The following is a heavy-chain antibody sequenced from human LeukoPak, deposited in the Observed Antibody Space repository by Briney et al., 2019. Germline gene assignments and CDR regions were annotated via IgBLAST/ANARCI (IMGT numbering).Heavy chain of an antibody. Sequence: ASVKVSCKASGGTFSSYAISWVRQAPGQGLGWMGGIIPIFGTANYAQKFQGRVTITADESTSTAYMELSSLRSEDTAVYYCAREAAAGTHFFDYWGQGTLVTVSS. CDR1: GGTFSSYA. J-gene: IGHJ4*02. CDR3: AREAAAGTHFFDY. V-gene: IGHV1-69*13. CDR2: IIPIFGTA. D-gene: IGHD6-13*01.